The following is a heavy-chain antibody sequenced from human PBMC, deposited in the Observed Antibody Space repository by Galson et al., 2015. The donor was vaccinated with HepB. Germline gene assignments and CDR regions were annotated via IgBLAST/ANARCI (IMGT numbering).Heavy chain of an antibody. CDR2: INAGNGDT. Sequence: SVTVSCKASGSTFSTYAMHWVRQAPGQRPEWMGWINAGNGDTKYSQKFQDRVTITGDTSASTAYMELSSLRSEDTAVYYCARVGSGVYWGQGTLVTVSS. V-gene: IGHV1-3*01. CDR3: ARVGSGVY. D-gene: IGHD1-26*01. CDR1: GSTFSTYA. J-gene: IGHJ4*02.